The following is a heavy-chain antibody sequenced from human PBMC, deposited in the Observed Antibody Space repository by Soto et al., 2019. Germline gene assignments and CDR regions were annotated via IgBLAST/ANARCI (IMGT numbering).Heavy chain of an antibody. CDR2: IWYDGSNK. CDR1: GFTFNNYG. D-gene: IGHD3-22*01. Sequence: QVQLVESGGGVVQPGRSLRLSCAASGFTFNNYGMHWVRQAPGKGLEWVAVIWYDGSNKYYADSVKGRFTISRDNSKNTPYLQMNSLRAEDTAVYYCARVGVDYYESSGYYFYFHYWGQGTLVTVSS. J-gene: IGHJ4*02. CDR3: ARVGVDYYESSGYYFYFHY. V-gene: IGHV3-33*01.